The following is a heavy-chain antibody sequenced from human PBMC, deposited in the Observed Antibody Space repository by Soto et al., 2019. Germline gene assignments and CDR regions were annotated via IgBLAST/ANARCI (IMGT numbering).Heavy chain of an antibody. CDR1: GFTFSSYS. V-gene: IGHV3-21*01. D-gene: IGHD5-12*01. Sequence: GGSLRLSCAASGFTFSSYSMNWVRQAPGKGLEWVSSISSSSSYIYYADSVKGRFTISRDNAKNSLYLQMNSLRAEDTAVYYCARVAVATILDYYYYMDVWGKGTTVTVSS. J-gene: IGHJ6*03. CDR2: ISSSSSYI. CDR3: ARVAVATILDYYYYMDV.